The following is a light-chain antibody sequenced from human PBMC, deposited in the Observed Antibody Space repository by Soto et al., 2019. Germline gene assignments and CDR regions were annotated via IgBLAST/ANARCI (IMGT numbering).Light chain of an antibody. V-gene: IGLV1-44*01. CDR1: SSNIGSNT. CDR2: SNN. Sequence: QSVLTQPPSASVTPGQRVTISCSGSSSNIGSNTVNWYQQLPGTAPKLLIYSNNQRPSGVPDRFAGSKSGTSASLAISGLQSEDEAEYYCAAWDDSLNGRVYVFGTGTKVTVL. CDR3: AAWDDSLNGRVYV. J-gene: IGLJ1*01.